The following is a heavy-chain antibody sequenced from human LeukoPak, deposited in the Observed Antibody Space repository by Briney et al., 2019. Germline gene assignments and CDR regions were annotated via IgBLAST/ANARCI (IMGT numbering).Heavy chain of an antibody. CDR3: ARDGGGYDYSNQNWFDP. J-gene: IGHJ5*02. Sequence: PSETLSLTCTVSGGSISSYYWSWIRQPAGKGLEWIGRIYTSGSTNYNPSLKSRVTMSVDTSKNQFSLKLSSVTAADTAVYYCARDGGGYDYSNQNWFDPWGQGTLVTVSS. D-gene: IGHD4-11*01. CDR2: IYTSGST. V-gene: IGHV4-4*07. CDR1: GGSISSYY.